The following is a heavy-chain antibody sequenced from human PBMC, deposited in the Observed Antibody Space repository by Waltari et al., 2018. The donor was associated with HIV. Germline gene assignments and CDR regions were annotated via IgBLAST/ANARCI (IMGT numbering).Heavy chain of an antibody. D-gene: IGHD3-9*01. CDR2: IYYSGST. CDR1: GGSISSSSYY. CDR3: ASHPGRYFDWLSNWFDP. J-gene: IGHJ5*02. V-gene: IGHV4-39*07. Sequence: QLQLQESGPGLVKPSETLSLTCTVSGGSISSSSYYWGWIRQPPGKGLEWIGSIYYSGSTYYNPSLKSRVTISVDTSKNQFSLKLSSVTAADTAVYYCASHPGRYFDWLSNWFDPWGQGTLVTVSS.